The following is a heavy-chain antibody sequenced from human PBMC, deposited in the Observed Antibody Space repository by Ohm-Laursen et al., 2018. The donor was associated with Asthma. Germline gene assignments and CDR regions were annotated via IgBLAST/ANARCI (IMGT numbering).Heavy chain of an antibody. Sequence: RSLRLSCAASGFTFAEYAMHWVRQAPGKGLEWVSVISWRSGRIDYADSVKGRFTISRDNAKNSLYLQMNSLRAEDTAVYYCARGMVDIVVVPAAQVRNYYYYGMDVWGQGTTVTVSS. CDR1: GFTFAEYA. CDR3: ARGMVDIVVVPAAQVRNYYYYGMDV. CDR2: ISWRSGRI. D-gene: IGHD2-2*01. V-gene: IGHV3-9*01. J-gene: IGHJ6*02.